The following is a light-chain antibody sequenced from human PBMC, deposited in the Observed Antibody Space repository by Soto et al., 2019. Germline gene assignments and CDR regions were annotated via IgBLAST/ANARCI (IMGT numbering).Light chain of an antibody. Sequence: DIRMTQSPSYLSASVGDRVTITCRASQLISTYLNWYQQRPGKAPRLLIYAASSLSSGVPPRFSGSGSGRDFTLTISSLQPDDFATYYCQQSHGSPPTYTFGLGTKVEIK. CDR1: QLISTY. V-gene: IGKV1-39*01. J-gene: IGKJ2*01. CDR3: QQSHGSPPTYT. CDR2: AAS.